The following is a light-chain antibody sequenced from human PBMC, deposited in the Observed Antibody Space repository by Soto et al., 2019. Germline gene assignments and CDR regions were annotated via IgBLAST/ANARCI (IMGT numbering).Light chain of an antibody. Sequence: DIQMTQSPSSLSASVGDRVTITCLASQSISSYLNWYQQKPGKAPKLLIYAASSLQSGVPSRFSGSGSGTDFTLTISCLKSEDFATYYCQQYYSYPQTFGQGTKVDIK. CDR1: QSISSY. J-gene: IGKJ1*01. CDR3: QQYYSYPQT. V-gene: IGKV1-39*01. CDR2: AAS.